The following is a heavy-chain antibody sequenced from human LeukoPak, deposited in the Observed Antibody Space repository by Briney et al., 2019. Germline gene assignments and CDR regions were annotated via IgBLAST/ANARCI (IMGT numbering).Heavy chain of an antibody. J-gene: IGHJ4*02. D-gene: IGHD7-27*01. CDR1: GYTFTNYA. CDR3: TRGPLGRNGDYFGN. Sequence: ASVKVSCKASGYTFTNYAIQWVRQAPGQRLEWMGWINAGNGNTKYSQNLQGRVTITRDTSASTAYMELSSLRSEDTAVYYCTRGPLGRNGDYFGNWGQGTLVTVSS. V-gene: IGHV1-3*01. CDR2: INAGNGNT.